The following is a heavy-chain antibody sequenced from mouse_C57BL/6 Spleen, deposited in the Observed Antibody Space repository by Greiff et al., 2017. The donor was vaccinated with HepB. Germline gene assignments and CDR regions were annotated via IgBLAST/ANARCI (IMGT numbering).Heavy chain of an antibody. D-gene: IGHD2-4*01. Sequence: QVQLKQSGPGLVQPSQSLSITCTVSGFSLTSYGVHWVRQSPGKGLEWLGVIWSGGSTDYNAAFISRLSISKDNSKSQVFFKMNSLQADDTAIYYCARAPSYDYDVGWYFDVWGTGTTVTVSS. CDR3: ARAPSYDYDVGWYFDV. CDR1: GFSLTSYG. V-gene: IGHV2-2*01. CDR2: IWSGGST. J-gene: IGHJ1*03.